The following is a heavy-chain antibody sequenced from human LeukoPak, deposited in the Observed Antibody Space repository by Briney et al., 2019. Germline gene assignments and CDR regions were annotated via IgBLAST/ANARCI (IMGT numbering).Heavy chain of an antibody. J-gene: IGHJ4*02. CDR2: IWYDGSNK. V-gene: IGHV3-33*01. CDR1: GFTFSSYG. D-gene: IGHD2-15*01. CDR3: ARVEDYCSGGSCYFDY. Sequence: GGSLRLSCAASGFTFSSYGMHWVRQAPGKGLEWVAVIWYDGSNKYYADSVKGRFTISRDNSKNTLYLQMNSLRAEDTAVYYCARVEDYCSGGSCYFDYWGQGTLVTVSS.